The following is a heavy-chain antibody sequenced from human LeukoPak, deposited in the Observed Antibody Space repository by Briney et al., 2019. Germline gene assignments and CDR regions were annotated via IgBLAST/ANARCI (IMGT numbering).Heavy chain of an antibody. CDR1: GYTFTGYY. D-gene: IGHD3-3*01. V-gene: IGHV1-2*02. CDR3: ARGFNLEEDNWFDP. J-gene: IGHJ5*02. CDR2: INPNSGGT. Sequence: ASVKVSCKASGYTFTGYYMHWVRQAPGQGLEWRVWINPNSGGTNYAQKFQGRVTMTRDTSISTAYMELSRLRSDDTAVYYCARGFNLEEDNWFDPWGQGTLVTVSS.